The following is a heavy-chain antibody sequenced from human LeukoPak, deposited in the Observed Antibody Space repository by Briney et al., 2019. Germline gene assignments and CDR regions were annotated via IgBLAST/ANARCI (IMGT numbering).Heavy chain of an antibody. CDR2: IYSGGST. Sequence: GGSLRLSCAASGFTVSSNYMSWVSQAPGKGLEWVSVIYSGGSTYYADSVKGRFTISRDNSKNTLYLQMNSLRAEDTAVYYCARGRGYSYGLDYWGQGTLVTVSS. J-gene: IGHJ4*02. CDR3: ARGRGYSYGLDY. D-gene: IGHD5-18*01. V-gene: IGHV3-66*01. CDR1: GFTVSSNY.